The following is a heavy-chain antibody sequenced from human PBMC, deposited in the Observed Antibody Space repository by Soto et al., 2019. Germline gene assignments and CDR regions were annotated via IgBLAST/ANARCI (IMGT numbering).Heavy chain of an antibody. J-gene: IGHJ6*02. Sequence: GESLKISCKGSGYSFTSYWIGWVRQMPGKGLEWMGIIYSGDSDTRYSPSFQGQVTISADKSISTAYLQWSSLKASDTAMYYCARPRSSSRNYYGMDVWGQGTTVTVSS. CDR1: GYSFTSYW. V-gene: IGHV5-51*01. CDR2: IYSGDSDT. CDR3: ARPRSSSRNYYGMDV. D-gene: IGHD6-13*01.